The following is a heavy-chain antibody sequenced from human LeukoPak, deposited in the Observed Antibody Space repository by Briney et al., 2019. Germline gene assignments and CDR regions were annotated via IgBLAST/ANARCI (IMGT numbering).Heavy chain of an antibody. V-gene: IGHV4-31*03. CDR2: IYYSGST. CDR1: GGSISSGGYY. D-gene: IGHD4-17*01. Sequence: ASETLSLTCTVSGGSISSGGYYWSWIRQHPGKGLEWIGYIYYSGSTYYNPSLKSRVTISVDTFKNQFSLKLSSVTAADTAVYYCARLSGYGYDYYYYGMDVWGQGTTVTVSS. CDR3: ARLSGYGYDYYYYGMDV. J-gene: IGHJ6*02.